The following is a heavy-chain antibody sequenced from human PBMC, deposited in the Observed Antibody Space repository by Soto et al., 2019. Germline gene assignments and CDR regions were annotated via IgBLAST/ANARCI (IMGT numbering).Heavy chain of an antibody. Sequence: QITLKESGPTLVKPTQTLTLTCTFSGFSLSTSGGGVGWIRQPPGKALEWLALIYWDDDKRYSPSLKSRHTITKDTSKHPLLLTMTNMDPVDTRTYYCAHLGIDGPSFDYWGQGTLVTVSS. D-gene: IGHD3-16*01. CDR2: IYWDDDK. J-gene: IGHJ4*01. CDR1: GFSLSTSGGG. CDR3: AHLGIDGPSFDY. V-gene: IGHV2-5*02.